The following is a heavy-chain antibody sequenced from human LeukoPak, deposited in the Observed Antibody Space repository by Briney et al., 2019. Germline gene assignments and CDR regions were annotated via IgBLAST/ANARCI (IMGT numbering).Heavy chain of an antibody. V-gene: IGHV3-11*04. Sequence: GGSLRLSCAASGFTFSDYYMSWIRQAPGKGLEWVSYISSSGSTIYYADSVKGRFTISRDNAKNSLYLQMNSLRAEDTAVYYCAREYSYGYHYYYYYMDVWGKGTTVTVSS. J-gene: IGHJ6*03. D-gene: IGHD5-18*01. CDR2: ISSSGSTI. CDR1: GFTFSDYY. CDR3: AREYSYGYHYYYYYMDV.